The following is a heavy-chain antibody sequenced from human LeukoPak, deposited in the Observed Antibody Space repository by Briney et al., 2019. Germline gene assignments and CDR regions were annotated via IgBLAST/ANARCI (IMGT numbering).Heavy chain of an antibody. CDR1: GLTFSSYW. D-gene: IGHD6-19*01. J-gene: IGHJ4*02. V-gene: IGHV3-7*01. CDR3: ARDSPRSYSSGLSDY. CDR2: IRQDGRKK. Sequence: GGSLRLSCAASGLTFSSYWMSWVRQAPGKGREWVANIRQDGRKKYYVDSVKGRFTISRDNAKTSLCLQMNSLRAEDTAVYYCARDSPRSYSSGLSDYWGQGTLVTVSS.